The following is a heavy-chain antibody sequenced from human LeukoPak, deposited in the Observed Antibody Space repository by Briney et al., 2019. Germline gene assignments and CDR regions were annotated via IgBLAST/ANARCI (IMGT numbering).Heavy chain of an antibody. J-gene: IGHJ3*02. Sequence: GGSLRLSCAASGFTFSSYSMNWVRQAPGKGLEWVSSISSSSSYIYYADSVKGRFTISRDNAKNSLYLQMNSLRAEDTAVYYCARDFGVYSSSWYDAFDIWGQGTMVTVSS. CDR1: GFTFSSYS. V-gene: IGHV3-21*01. D-gene: IGHD6-13*01. CDR3: ARDFGVYSSSWYDAFDI. CDR2: ISSSSSYI.